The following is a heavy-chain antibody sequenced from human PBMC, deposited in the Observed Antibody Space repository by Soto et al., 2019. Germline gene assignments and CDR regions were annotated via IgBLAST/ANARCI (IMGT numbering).Heavy chain of an antibody. D-gene: IGHD3-3*01. CDR1: GFTFSGSA. CDR2: IRSRGNNYAT. CDR3: SRQASDFWSGKPQYYMDV. Sequence: EVQLVESGGGLVQPGGSLKLSCAASGFTFSGSAMRWVRQASGKGLEWVGGIRSRGNNYATAYGASLRGTFTISRDDSKNTAYLQMNSLNTEDTAVYYCSRQASDFWSGKPQYYMDVWGKGTTVTVSS. J-gene: IGHJ6*03. V-gene: IGHV3-73*01.